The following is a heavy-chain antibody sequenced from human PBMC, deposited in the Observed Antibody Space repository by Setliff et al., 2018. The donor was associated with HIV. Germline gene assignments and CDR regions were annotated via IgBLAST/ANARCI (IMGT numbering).Heavy chain of an antibody. CDR1: GGSISSSDYY. D-gene: IGHD6-13*01. V-gene: IGHV4-39*07. Sequence: SETLSLTCTVSGGSISSSDYYWGWIRQPPGKGLEWIGRINTSGSTNYNPSLKSRVTISVDKSQNQFSLKLSSVTAADTAVYYCARDFKRYNSPCRFDPWGQGTLVTVSS. CDR3: ARDFKRYNSPCRFDP. CDR2: INTSGST. J-gene: IGHJ5*02.